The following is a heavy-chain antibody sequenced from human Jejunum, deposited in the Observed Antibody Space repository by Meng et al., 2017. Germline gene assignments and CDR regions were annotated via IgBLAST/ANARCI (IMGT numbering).Heavy chain of an antibody. J-gene: IGHJ4*02. CDR3: ARLRNGNNYELDY. CDR2: MYYTGGK. Sequence: QVQLQESGPGLVKPSETLSLTCTVSGGSTRSYYWSWIRQAPGKTLEWIGCMYYTGGKNYNPSLESRITMSIDTSKNQFSLNLTSVTAADTAVYYCARLRNGNNYELDYWGQGTLVTVSS. D-gene: IGHD5-24*01. CDR1: GGSTRSYY. V-gene: IGHV4-59*01.